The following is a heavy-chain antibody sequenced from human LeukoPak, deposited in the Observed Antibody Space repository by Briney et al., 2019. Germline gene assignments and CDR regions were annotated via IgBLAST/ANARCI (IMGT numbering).Heavy chain of an antibody. CDR2: IYQSGST. V-gene: IGHV4-4*02. CDR3: ARDRDDYGDPDAFDM. J-gene: IGHJ3*02. D-gene: IGHD4-17*01. CDR1: GGSISSSNW. Sequence: PSETLSLTCSVSGGSISSSNWWSWVRQPPGKGLEWIGEIYQSGSTNYNPTLKSRVTMSVDKSRNQFSLSLTSVTAADTAVYYCARDRDDYGDPDAFDMWGQGTMVTVSS.